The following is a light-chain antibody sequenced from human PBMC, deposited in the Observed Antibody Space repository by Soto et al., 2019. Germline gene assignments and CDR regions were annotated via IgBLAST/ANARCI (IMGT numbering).Light chain of an antibody. Sequence: EIVLTQSPGTLSLSPGERATLSCRASQSVSSSYLAWYQQKPGQAPRLLIYGASSRATGIPDRFSGSGSGTDCTLTISRLEPEDSAVYYCQQYGSSPPTFGQGTKVEIK. CDR1: QSVSSSY. V-gene: IGKV3-20*01. CDR2: GAS. J-gene: IGKJ1*01. CDR3: QQYGSSPPT.